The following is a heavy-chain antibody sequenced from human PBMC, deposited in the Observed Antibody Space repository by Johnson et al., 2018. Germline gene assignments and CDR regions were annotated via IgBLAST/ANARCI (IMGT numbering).Heavy chain of an antibody. CDR3: ARPAYESGGYLAFDM. Sequence: VQLQESGGGLVQPGGSLRLSCAASGFTFSSYWMHWVRQAPGKGLVWVSRINSDGSSTSYADSVKGRFTISRDNAKNTLYLQMNSLRAVDTAVYYCARPAYESGGYLAFDMWGQGTMVTVSS. D-gene: IGHD1-26*01. V-gene: IGHV3-74*01. J-gene: IGHJ3*02. CDR2: INSDGSST. CDR1: GFTFSSYW.